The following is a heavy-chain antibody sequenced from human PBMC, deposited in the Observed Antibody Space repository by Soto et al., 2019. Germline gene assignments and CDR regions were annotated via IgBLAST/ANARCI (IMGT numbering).Heavy chain of an antibody. Sequence: PGGSLRLSCAASGFTFSSYGMHWVRQAPGKGLEWVAVISYDGSNKYYADSVKGRFTISRDNSKNTLYLQMNSLRAEDTAVYYCATMKIRSNFDYWGQGTLVTVSS. V-gene: IGHV3-30*19. CDR3: ATMKIRSNFDY. CDR2: ISYDGSNK. D-gene: IGHD3-22*01. CDR1: GFTFSSYG. J-gene: IGHJ4*02.